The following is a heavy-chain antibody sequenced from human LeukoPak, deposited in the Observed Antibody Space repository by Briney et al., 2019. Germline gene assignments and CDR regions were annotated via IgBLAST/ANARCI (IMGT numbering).Heavy chain of an antibody. J-gene: IGHJ4*02. CDR3: AAYPFRGDTYYFDH. Sequence: SETLSLTCTVSGGSISTYYWSWIRQPPGKGLEWIAYIYYSGSTNYNPSLESRVTISVHTSNNQLSLRLSSVTAADTAVYYCAAYPFRGDTYYFDHWGQGILVSVSS. CDR2: IYYSGST. D-gene: IGHD3-10*01. V-gene: IGHV4-59*01. CDR1: GGSISTYY.